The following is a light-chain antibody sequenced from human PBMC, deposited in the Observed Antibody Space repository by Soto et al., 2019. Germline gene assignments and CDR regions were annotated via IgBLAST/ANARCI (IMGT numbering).Light chain of an antibody. Sequence: EIVLTQSPGTLSLSPGEGATLSCRASQSVSSSFLAWYQQKPGQAPRLLIYGASSRATGIPDRFSGSGSGTDFTLTISRLEPEDFAVYYCHQYGSSLPRTFGGGTKVEI. CDR3: HQYGSSLPRT. V-gene: IGKV3-20*01. J-gene: IGKJ4*01. CDR2: GAS. CDR1: QSVSSSF.